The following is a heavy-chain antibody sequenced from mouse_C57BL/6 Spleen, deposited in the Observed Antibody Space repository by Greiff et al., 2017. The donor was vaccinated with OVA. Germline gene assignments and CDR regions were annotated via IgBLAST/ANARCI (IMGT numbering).Heavy chain of an antibody. J-gene: IGHJ1*03. CDR3: ARQPILLRYFDV. Sequence: EVMLVESGGGLVKPGGSLKLSCAASGFTFSSYTMSWVRQTPEKRLEWVATISGGGGNTYYPDSVKGRFTISRDNAKNTLYLQMSSLRSEDTALYYCARQPILLRYFDVWGTGTTVTVSS. CDR1: GFTFSSYT. CDR2: ISGGGGNT. D-gene: IGHD1-1*01. V-gene: IGHV5-9*01.